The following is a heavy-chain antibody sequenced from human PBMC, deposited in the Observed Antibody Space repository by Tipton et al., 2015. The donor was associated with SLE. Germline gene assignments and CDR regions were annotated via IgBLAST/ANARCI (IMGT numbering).Heavy chain of an antibody. D-gene: IGHD3-3*01. CDR3: ASSSGLRFLEWLLPFDY. Sequence: TLSLTCTVSGGSISSYYWSWIRQPPGKGLEWIGYIYTSGSTNYNPSLKSRVTISVDTSKNQFSLKLRSVTAADTAVYYCASSSGLRFLEWLLPFDYWGQGTLVTVSS. V-gene: IGHV4-4*09. J-gene: IGHJ4*02. CDR1: GGSISSYY. CDR2: IYTSGST.